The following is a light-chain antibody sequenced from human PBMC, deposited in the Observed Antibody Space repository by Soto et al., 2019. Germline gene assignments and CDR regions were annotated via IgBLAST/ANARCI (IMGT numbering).Light chain of an antibody. J-gene: IGLJ1*01. CDR3: CSYAGSSTFAYV. CDR2: EVS. CDR1: SSDVGSYNL. V-gene: IGLV2-23*02. Sequence: QSVLTQPASVSGSPGQSITISCTGTSSDVGSYNLVSWYQQHPGKAPKLMIYEVSKRPSGVSNRFSGSKSGNTASLTISGLQAEDEADYYCCSYAGSSTFAYVFGTGPKVNVL.